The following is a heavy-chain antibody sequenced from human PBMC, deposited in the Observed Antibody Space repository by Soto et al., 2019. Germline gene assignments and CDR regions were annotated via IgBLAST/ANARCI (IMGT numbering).Heavy chain of an antibody. CDR1: GFTFSSYA. D-gene: IGHD6-13*01. V-gene: IGHV3-48*02. Sequence: EVQLLESGGGLVQPGGSLRLSCAASGFTFSSYAMSWVRQAPGKGLEWISYITADSSTIYYADSVKGRFTISRDNAKNSQFLQMNSLRDEDTAMYYCARDNGRAGSFDPWGQGTLVIVSS. J-gene: IGHJ5*02. CDR2: ITADSSTI. CDR3: ARDNGRAGSFDP.